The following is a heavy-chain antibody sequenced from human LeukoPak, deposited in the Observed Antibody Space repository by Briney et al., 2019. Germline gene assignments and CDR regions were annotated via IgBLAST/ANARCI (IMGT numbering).Heavy chain of an antibody. D-gene: IGHD2-8*02. J-gene: IGHJ4*02. Sequence: PGTSLRLSCAASGFTFSTYWMSWVRQAPGKGLEWVANIKEDGSERYYVDSVKGRFTISRDNARNSLYLQMNSLRAEDTAVYDCARDYWASDYWGQGTLVTVSS. CDR1: GFTFSTYW. V-gene: IGHV3-7*01. CDR2: IKEDGSER. CDR3: ARDYWASDY.